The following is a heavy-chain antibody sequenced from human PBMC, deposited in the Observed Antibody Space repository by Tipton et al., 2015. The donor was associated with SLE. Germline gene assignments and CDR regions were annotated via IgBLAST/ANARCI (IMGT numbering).Heavy chain of an antibody. V-gene: IGHV4-38-2*01. D-gene: IGHD3-22*01. CDR2: IHQSGNA. CDR1: GYSISNGYY. J-gene: IGHJ4*02. Sequence: TLSLTCDVSGYSISNGYYWGWIRQPPGKGLEWIGSIHQSGNAYYNPSLQSRITMSMDTSKNQVFLRLSSVTAADTATYYCARHDYDDNGYYLHYFDQWGQGTLVTVSS. CDR3: ARHDYDDNGYYLHYFDQ.